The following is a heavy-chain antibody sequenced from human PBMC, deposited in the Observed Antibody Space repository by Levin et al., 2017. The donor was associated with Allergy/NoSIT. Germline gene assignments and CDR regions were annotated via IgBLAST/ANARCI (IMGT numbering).Heavy chain of an antibody. CDR2: ISSDGSSK. CDR1: GFTFRTFA. Sequence: GGSLRLSCAASGFTFRTFAMHWVRQAPGKGLEWVAIISSDGSSKDYADSVKGRFTISRDNSKNTLYLQMNSLRAEDTAVYYCATGKDCSTTTCYDAFDGWGQGTVVTVSS. CDR3: ATGKDCSTTTCYDAFDG. D-gene: IGHD2-2*01. J-gene: IGHJ3*01. V-gene: IGHV3-30-3*01.